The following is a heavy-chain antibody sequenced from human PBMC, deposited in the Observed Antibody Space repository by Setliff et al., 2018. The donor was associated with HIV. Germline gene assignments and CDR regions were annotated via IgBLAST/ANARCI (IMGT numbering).Heavy chain of an antibody. CDR2: INPNSGGT. V-gene: IGHV1-2*02. CDR3: ARTLPQCTNLFDY. J-gene: IGHJ4*02. CDR1: GFSFDDYY. Sequence: ASVKVSCKASGFSFDDYYIHWVRQAPGQGLEWMGWINPNSGGTNYAQKFQGRVTMTRDTSISTAYMELSRLRSDDTAVYYCARTLPQCTNLFDYWGQGTLVTVSS.